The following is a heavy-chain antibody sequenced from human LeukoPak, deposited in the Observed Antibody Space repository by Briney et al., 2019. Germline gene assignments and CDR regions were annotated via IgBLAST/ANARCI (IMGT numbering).Heavy chain of an antibody. CDR2: IKQDGSEK. D-gene: IGHD3-10*01. J-gene: IGHJ6*03. V-gene: IGHV3-7*01. CDR3: ERESPPNYYYGSGSYYNAHYYYYMDV. Sequence: GGSLRLSCAASGFTFSSYAMHWVRQAPGKGLEWVANIKQDGSEKYYVDSVKGRFTISRDNAKNSLYLQMNSLRAEDTAVYYCERESPPNYYYGSGSYYNAHYYYYMDVWGKGTTVTVSS. CDR1: GFTFSSYA.